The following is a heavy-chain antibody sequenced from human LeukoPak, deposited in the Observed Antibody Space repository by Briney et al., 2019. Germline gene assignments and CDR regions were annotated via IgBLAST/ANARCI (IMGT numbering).Heavy chain of an antibody. CDR3: ARDSLYYFDY. CDR2: IIPIFGTA. V-gene: IGHV1-69*05. J-gene: IGHJ4*02. Sequence: SVKVPCKASGGTFSSYAISWVRQAPGQGLEWMGRIIPIFGTANYAQEFQGRVTITTDESTSTAYMELSSLRSEDTAVYYCARDSLYYFDYWGQGTLVTVSS. CDR1: GGTFSSYA. D-gene: IGHD3-16*02.